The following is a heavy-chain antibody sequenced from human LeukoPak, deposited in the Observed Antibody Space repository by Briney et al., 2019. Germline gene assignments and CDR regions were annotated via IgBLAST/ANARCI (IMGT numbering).Heavy chain of an antibody. D-gene: IGHD3-22*01. CDR3: ARDSYYYGSSGYEELEAFDY. V-gene: IGHV3-21*01. CDR2: ISSSRSYI. Sequence: PGGSLRLSCAASGFTFSSYTMNWVRQAPGKGLEWVSSISSSRSYIYYADSVKGRFTISRDNAKNSLYLQMNSLRAEDTAVYYCARDSYYYGSSGYEELEAFDYWGQGTLVTVSS. CDR1: GFTFSSYT. J-gene: IGHJ4*02.